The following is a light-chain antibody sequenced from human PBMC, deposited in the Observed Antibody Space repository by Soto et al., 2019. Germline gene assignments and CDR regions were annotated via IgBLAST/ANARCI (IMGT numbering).Light chain of an antibody. CDR1: QSISIW. V-gene: IGKV1-5*03. J-gene: IGKJ2*03. CDR2: QAT. Sequence: DIQMTQSPSTLSASVGDRVTITCRARQSISIWLAWYQQRPGQAPNLLIYQATTLHTGVPSRFSGSQSGTEFTLTISNLQPDDFATYYCQHYDLYPYSFGQGTKLEIK. CDR3: QHYDLYPYS.